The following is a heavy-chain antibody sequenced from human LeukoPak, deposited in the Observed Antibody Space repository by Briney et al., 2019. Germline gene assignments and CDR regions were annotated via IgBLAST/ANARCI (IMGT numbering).Heavy chain of an antibody. J-gene: IGHJ5*02. D-gene: IGHD2-2*01. CDR2: INPNSGGT. V-gene: IGHV1-2*02. CDR1: GYTFTGYY. Sequence: ASVKVSCKASGYTFTGYYMHWVRQAPGQGLEWMGWINPNSGGTNYAQKFQGRVTMTRDTSISTAYMELSRLRSDDTAVYYCASGRGDIVVVPAGCWFDPWGQGTLVTVS. CDR3: ASGRGDIVVVPAGCWFDP.